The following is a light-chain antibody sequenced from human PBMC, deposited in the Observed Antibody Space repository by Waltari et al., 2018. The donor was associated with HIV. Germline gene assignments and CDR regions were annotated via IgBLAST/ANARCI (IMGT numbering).Light chain of an antibody. CDR2: AAS. Sequence: DIQMTQSPSSLSPSVGDRVTITCQASQDIGNYLNWYQQKPGKAPKLLIYAASSLHSGVPSRFSGNGSGTDFTLTISSLQPADSATYYCQQSKTFPLDFGQGSKLEI. J-gene: IGKJ2*01. CDR1: QDIGNY. CDR3: QQSKTFPLD. V-gene: IGKV1-12*01.